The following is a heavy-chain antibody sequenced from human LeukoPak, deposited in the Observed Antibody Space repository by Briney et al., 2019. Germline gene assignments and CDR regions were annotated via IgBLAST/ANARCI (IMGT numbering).Heavy chain of an antibody. CDR2: FSRSGSST. V-gene: IGHV3-23*01. CDR3: AKRDSSGWYYFDY. Sequence: GGSLRLSCAASGFTFSSYAMSWVRQAPGKGLEWVSTFSRSGSSTHYADSVKGRFTISRDNSKNTLYLQMSSLRAEDTALYYCAKRDSSGWYYFDYWGQGTLVTVSS. J-gene: IGHJ4*02. CDR1: GFTFSSYA. D-gene: IGHD3-22*01.